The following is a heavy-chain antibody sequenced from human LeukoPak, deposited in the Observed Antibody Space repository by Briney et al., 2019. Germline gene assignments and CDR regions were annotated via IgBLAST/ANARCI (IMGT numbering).Heavy chain of an antibody. V-gene: IGHV1-46*01. J-gene: IGHJ4*02. CDR2: INPRDGGT. CDR3: AKGDIDY. Sequence: ASVKVSCKASGYTFTSYYMHWVRQAPGQGLEWMGVINPRDGGTTYAQNFQGRVTMTRDTSTSTVYMELSSLRSEDTAVYYCAKGDIDYWGQGTLVTVSS. CDR1: GYTFTSYY. D-gene: IGHD2-15*01.